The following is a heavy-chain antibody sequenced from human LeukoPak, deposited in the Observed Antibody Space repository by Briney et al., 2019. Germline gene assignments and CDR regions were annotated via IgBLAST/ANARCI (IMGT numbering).Heavy chain of an antibody. Sequence: SETLSLTCAVYGGSFSGYYWSWIRQPPGKGLEWIGEINHSGSTNYNPSLKSRVTISVDTSKNQFSLKLSPVTAADTAVYYCARANPNAGYSSGWYVDYWGQGTLVTVSS. CDR3: ARANPNAGYSSGWYVDY. D-gene: IGHD6-19*01. V-gene: IGHV4-34*01. CDR1: GGSFSGYY. CDR2: INHSGST. J-gene: IGHJ4*02.